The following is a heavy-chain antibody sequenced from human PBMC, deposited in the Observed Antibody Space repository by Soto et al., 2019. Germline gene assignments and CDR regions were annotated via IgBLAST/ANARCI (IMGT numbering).Heavy chain of an antibody. J-gene: IGHJ6*03. CDR1: GFTFSSYW. D-gene: IGHD3-10*01. CDR2: IKQDGSEK. Sequence: GGSLRLSCAASGFTFSSYWMSWVRQAPGKGLEWVANIKQDGSEKYYVDSVKGRFTISRDNAKNSLYLQMNSLRAEDTAVYYCARDKGLLWFGGYMDVWGKGTTVTVSS. CDR3: ARDKGLLWFGGYMDV. V-gene: IGHV3-7*01.